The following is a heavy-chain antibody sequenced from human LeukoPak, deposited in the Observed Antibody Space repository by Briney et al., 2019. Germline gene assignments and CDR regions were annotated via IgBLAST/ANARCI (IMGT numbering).Heavy chain of an antibody. D-gene: IGHD2-2*01. Sequence: PGGSLRLSCEASGFTFRNYEMNWVRKAPGKGLEWISYITTTGDRVEYADSVKGRFTISRDNAKNSLYLEMNSLRAEDTGVYFCARDTKDYWGQGSLVVVSS. J-gene: IGHJ4*02. CDR2: ITTTGDRV. V-gene: IGHV3-48*03. CDR1: GFTFRNYE. CDR3: ARDTKDY.